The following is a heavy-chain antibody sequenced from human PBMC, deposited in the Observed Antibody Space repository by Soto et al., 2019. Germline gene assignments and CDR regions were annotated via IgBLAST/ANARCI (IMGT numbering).Heavy chain of an antibody. CDR3: ARDGGGYERIDY. CDR1: GGSISSDDYY. V-gene: IGHV4-30-4*01. J-gene: IGHJ4*02. D-gene: IGHD5-12*01. CDR2: IYYSGST. Sequence: QVQLQESGPGLVKPSQTLSLTCTVSGGSISSDDYYWSWIRQPPGKGLEWIGYIYYSGSTYYNPSLKSRVTISVDTSKNQFSRKLHSVTAADTAVYCCARDGGGYERIDYWGQGTLVTGSS.